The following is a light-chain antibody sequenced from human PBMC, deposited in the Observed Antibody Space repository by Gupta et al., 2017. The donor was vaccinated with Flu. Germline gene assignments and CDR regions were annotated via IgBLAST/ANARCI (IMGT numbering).Light chain of an antibody. J-gene: IGLJ2*01. Sequence: QSVLTQPPPVSGAPGQSVTIPCTGRSSNSGAGYDVHWYQQLPGTAPKLLIYGNSNRPSGVADRGAGSRSGTSASVAITGLTAEDEAEYYCQYYDSSRSGAHVVFGGGTKLTVL. CDR3: QYYDSSRSGAHVV. CDR2: GNS. V-gene: IGLV1-40*01. CDR1: SSNSGAGYD.